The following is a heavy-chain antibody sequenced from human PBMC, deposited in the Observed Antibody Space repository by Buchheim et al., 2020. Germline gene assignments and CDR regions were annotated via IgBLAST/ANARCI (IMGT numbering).Heavy chain of an antibody. CDR1: GYSFTNYW. CDR3: ARQMVGLQGSPNGEIDF. V-gene: IGHV5-10-1*03. CDR2: IDPSDSRT. J-gene: IGHJ4*02. D-gene: IGHD2-8*01. Sequence: EVQLAQSGAEVKKPGESLRISCKGSGYSFTNYWITWVRQMPGKGLEWMGRIDPSDSRTNYSPSFRGHVTISVDKSITTAYLQWSSLKASDSAFYYCARQMVGLQGSPNGEIDFWGQGTL.